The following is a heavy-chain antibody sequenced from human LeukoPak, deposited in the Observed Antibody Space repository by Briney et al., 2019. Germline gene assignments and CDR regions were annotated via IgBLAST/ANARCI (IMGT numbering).Heavy chain of an antibody. CDR1: GYTFTGYY. Sequence: ASVKVSCKASGYTFTGYYMHWVRQAPGQGLEWMGWINPNSGGTNYAQKFQGRVTMTRDTSISAAYMELSRLRSDDPAVYYCAREQAVGDRHQKLFDYWGQGTLVTVSS. V-gene: IGHV1-2*02. CDR3: AREQAVGDRHQKLFDY. J-gene: IGHJ4*02. CDR2: INPNSGGT. D-gene: IGHD3-10*01.